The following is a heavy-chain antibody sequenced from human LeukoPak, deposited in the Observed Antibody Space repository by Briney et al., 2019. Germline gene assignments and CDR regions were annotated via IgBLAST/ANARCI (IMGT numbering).Heavy chain of an antibody. CDR3: FGVVRSYYYYMDV. CDR1: GFTFSSYR. V-gene: IGHV3-21*01. CDR2: ISSSSSYI. J-gene: IGHJ6*03. Sequence: GGSLRLSCAASGFTFSSYRMTWVRQAPGKGLEWVSSISSSSSYIYYADSVKGRFTISRDNAKNSLYLQMNSLRAEDTAVYYCFGVVRSYYYYMDVWGKGTTVTVSS. D-gene: IGHD3-3*01.